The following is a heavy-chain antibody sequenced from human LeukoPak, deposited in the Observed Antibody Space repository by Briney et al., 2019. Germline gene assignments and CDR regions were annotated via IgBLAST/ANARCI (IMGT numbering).Heavy chain of an antibody. D-gene: IGHD1-14*01. CDR2: IYYSGST. Sequence: SETLSLTCTVSGGSISSYYWSWIRQPPGKGLEWIGYIYYSGSTNYNPSLKSRVTISVDTSKNQFSLKLSSVTAADTAVYYCARVLTELSYYYYMDVWGKGTTVTISS. J-gene: IGHJ6*03. CDR3: ARVLTELSYYYYMDV. V-gene: IGHV4-59*01. CDR1: GGSISSYY.